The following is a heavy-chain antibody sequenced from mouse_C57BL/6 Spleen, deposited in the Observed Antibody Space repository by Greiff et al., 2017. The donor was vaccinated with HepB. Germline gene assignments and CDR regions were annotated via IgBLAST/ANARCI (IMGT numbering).Heavy chain of an antibody. CDR3: AKVGYYGNPFFDY. J-gene: IGHJ2*01. D-gene: IGHD1-1*01. CDR1: GYAFSSSW. Sequence: VKLMESGPELVKPGASVKISCKASGYAFSSSWMNWVKQRPGKGLEWIGRIYPGDGDTNYNGKFKGKATLTADKSSSTAYMQLSSLTSEDSAVYFCAKVGYYGNPFFDYWGQGTTLTVSS. CDR2: IYPGDGDT. V-gene: IGHV1-82*01.